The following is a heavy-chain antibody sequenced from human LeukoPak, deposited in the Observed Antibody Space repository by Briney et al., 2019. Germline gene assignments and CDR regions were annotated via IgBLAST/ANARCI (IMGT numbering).Heavy chain of an antibody. CDR2: IYHSGSA. V-gene: IGHV4-30-2*02. J-gene: IGHJ4*02. Sequence: SETLSLTCTVSGGSISSGGYYWSWIRQPPGKGLEWIGYIYHSGSAYYNPSLKSRVTISVDRSKNQFSLKLSSVTAADTAVYYCARPKSGSYPGGVDYWGQGTLVTVSS. CDR1: GGSISSGGYY. D-gene: IGHD1-26*01. CDR3: ARPKSGSYPGGVDY.